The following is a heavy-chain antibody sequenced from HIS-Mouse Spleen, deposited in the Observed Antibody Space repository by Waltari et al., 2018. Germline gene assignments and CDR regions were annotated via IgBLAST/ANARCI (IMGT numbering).Heavy chain of an antibody. J-gene: IGHJ3*02. V-gene: IGHV1-18*04. Sequence: QVQLVQSGAEVKKPGASVKVSCKASGYTFTSYCISWVRQAPGQGLEWMGWISAYNGNTNYAQKLQGRVTMTTDTSTSTAYMELRSLRSDDTAVYYCARRYYYDSSGYYDAFDIWGQGTMVTVSS. CDR3: ARRYYYDSSGYYDAFDI. CDR2: ISAYNGNT. D-gene: IGHD3-22*01. CDR1: GYTFTSYC.